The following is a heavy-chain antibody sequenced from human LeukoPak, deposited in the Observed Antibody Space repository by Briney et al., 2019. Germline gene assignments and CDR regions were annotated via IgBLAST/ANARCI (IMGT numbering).Heavy chain of an antibody. V-gene: IGHV4-34*01. Sequence: PSETLSLTCTVSGGSIRRDVNLWGWIRQPPGKGLEWIGEINHSGSTNYNPSLKSRVTISVDTSKNQFSLKLSSVTAADTAVYYCARGASFGELPKSVYYFDYWGQGTLVTVSS. CDR2: INHSGST. CDR3: ARGASFGELPKSVYYFDY. J-gene: IGHJ4*02. D-gene: IGHD3-10*01. CDR1: GGSIRRDVNL.